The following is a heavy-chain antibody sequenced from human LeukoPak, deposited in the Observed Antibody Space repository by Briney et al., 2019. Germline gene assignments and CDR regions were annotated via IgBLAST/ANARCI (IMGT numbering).Heavy chain of an antibody. CDR1: GGSISSYY. CDR3: VRGRGYFDY. CDR2: IYYSGST. V-gene: IGHV4-59*01. J-gene: IGHJ4*02. Sequence: SETLSLTCTVSGGSISSYYWSWIRQPPGKGLEWIGNIYYSGSTNYNPSLKSRVTISVDTSKNQFSLKLTSVTAADTAVYYCVRGRGYFDYWGQGTLVTVSS.